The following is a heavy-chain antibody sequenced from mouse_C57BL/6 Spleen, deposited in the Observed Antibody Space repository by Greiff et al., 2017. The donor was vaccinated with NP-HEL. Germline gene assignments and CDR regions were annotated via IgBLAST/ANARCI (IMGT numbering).Heavy chain of an antibody. D-gene: IGHD2-10*02. CDR1: GYTFTDYN. V-gene: IGHV1-18*01. Sequence: EVQLVESGPELVKPGASVKIPCKASGYTFTDYNMDWVKQSHGKSLEWIGDINPNNGGTIYNQKFKGKATLTVEQSSRTAYMALRSLTSEDTAVYYGARGGYGNYGAGFAYWGQGTLVTVSA. J-gene: IGHJ3*01. CDR2: INPNNGGT. CDR3: ARGGYGNYGAGFAY.